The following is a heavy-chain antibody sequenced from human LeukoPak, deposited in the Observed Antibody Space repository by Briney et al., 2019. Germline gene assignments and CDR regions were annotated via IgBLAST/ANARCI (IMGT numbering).Heavy chain of an antibody. CDR3: ARDTYYYDSSGYYLMGGFDY. CDR1: GFTFSNYS. Sequence: GGSLRLSCAASGFTFSNYSMNWVRQAPGKGLEWVSYISSRGRTIYYADSVKGRFTISRDNAKNSLYLQMNSLRAEDTAVYYCARDTYYYDSSGYYLMGGFDYWGQGTLVTVSS. D-gene: IGHD3-22*01. V-gene: IGHV3-48*01. CDR2: ISSRGRTI. J-gene: IGHJ4*02.